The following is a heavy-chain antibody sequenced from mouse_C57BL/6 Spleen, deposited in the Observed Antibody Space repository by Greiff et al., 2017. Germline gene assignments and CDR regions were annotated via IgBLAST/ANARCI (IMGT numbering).Heavy chain of an antibody. Sequence: EVQLQQSGPELVKPGASVKISCKASGYSFTGYYMNWVKQSPEKSLEWIGEINPSTGGTTNNQKFKAKATLTVDKSSSTAYMQLKSLTAEDSAVYYCRGTVTRGGYFDYWGKGTTLTVSS. V-gene: IGHV1-42*01. D-gene: IGHD2-2*01. J-gene: IGHJ2*01. CDR3: RGTVTRGGYFDY. CDR2: INPSTGGT. CDR1: GYSFTGYY.